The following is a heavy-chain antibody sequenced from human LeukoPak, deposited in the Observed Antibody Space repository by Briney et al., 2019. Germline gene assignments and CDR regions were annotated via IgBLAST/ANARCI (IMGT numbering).Heavy chain of an antibody. Sequence: VASVKVSCKASGYTFTAYYMHWVQQAPGQGLEWMGWINPNSGGPNYAQQFQGRVTMTRDTSISTAYMELRRLRSDDTAVYYCARDYYDSSGFGAFDIWGQGTMVTVSS. CDR1: GYTFTAYY. CDR2: INPNSGGP. D-gene: IGHD3-22*01. J-gene: IGHJ3*02. CDR3: ARDYYDSSGFGAFDI. V-gene: IGHV1-2*02.